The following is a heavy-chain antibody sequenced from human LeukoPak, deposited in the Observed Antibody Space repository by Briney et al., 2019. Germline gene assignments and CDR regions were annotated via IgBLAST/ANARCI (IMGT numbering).Heavy chain of an antibody. CDR3: ARVSVVPAAMKGNYYYMDV. CDR1: GGSFSGYY. V-gene: IGHV4-34*01. CDR2: INHSGST. J-gene: IGHJ6*03. Sequence: SETLSLTCAVYGGSFSGYYWSWIRQPPGKGLEWIGEINHSGSTNYNPSLKSRVTISVDTSKNQFSLKLSSVTAADTAVYYCARVSVVPAAMKGNYYYMDVWGKGTTVTISS. D-gene: IGHD2-2*01.